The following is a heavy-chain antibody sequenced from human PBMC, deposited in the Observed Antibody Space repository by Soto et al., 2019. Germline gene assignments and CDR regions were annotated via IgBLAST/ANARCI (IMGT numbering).Heavy chain of an antibody. CDR2: IKKDGSEN. D-gene: IGHD3-3*01. CDR1: GFTFGYYW. CDR3: AKLGSGYYTGLYFDY. J-gene: IGHJ4*02. V-gene: IGHV3-7*03. Sequence: GGSLRLSCAASGFTFGYYWMSWVRQAPGKGLEWVAHIKKDGSENYYVDSVTGRFTVSRDNTKNSLYLQMNSLRAEDTAVYYCAKLGSGYYTGLYFDYWGQGTLVTVSS.